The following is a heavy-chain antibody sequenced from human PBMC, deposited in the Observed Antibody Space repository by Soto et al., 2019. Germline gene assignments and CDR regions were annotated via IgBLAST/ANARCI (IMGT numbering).Heavy chain of an antibody. D-gene: IGHD3-10*01. J-gene: IGHJ5*02. Sequence: PGGSLRLSCAGSGFTFSTFDIHWVRQAPGKGLEWVSGIGTLSVTFYAASVQGRFTISRQNAKNSVYLQMNSLRAGDTAFYYCARGRSFSYDSTPPPMFDPWGQGTLVTVSS. CDR3: ARGRSFSYDSTPPPMFDP. CDR1: GFTFSTFD. CDR2: IGTLSVT. V-gene: IGHV3-13*01.